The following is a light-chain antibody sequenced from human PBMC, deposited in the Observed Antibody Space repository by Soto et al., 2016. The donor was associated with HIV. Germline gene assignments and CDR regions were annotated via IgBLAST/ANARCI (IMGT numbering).Light chain of an antibody. J-gene: IGKJ1*01. V-gene: IGKV1-5*03. CDR1: QSISSW. Sequence: DIQMTQSPSTLSASIGDRVTITCRASQSISSWLAWYQQKPGKAPKLLIQKASTLESGVPSRFSGSGSGTEFTLTISSLQPDDFATYYCQHYDSYSQTFGQGTKVEIK. CDR3: QHYDSYSQT. CDR2: KAS.